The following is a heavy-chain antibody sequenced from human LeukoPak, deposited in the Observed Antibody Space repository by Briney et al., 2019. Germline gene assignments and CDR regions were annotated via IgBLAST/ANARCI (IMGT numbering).Heavy chain of an antibody. CDR2: IYYSGST. CDR1: GGSISSYY. V-gene: IGHV4-59*01. Sequence: SETLSLTCTVSGGSISSYYWSWIRQPPGKGLEWIGYIYYSGSTNYNPSLKSRVTISVDTSKNQFSLKLSSVTAADTAVYYCARGPMYSSSSKLQYFQHWGQGTLVTVSS. CDR3: ARGPMYSSSSKLQYFQH. D-gene: IGHD6-13*01. J-gene: IGHJ1*01.